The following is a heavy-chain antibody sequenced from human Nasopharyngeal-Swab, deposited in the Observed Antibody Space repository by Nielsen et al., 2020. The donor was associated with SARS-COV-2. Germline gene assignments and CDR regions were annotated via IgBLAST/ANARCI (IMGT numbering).Heavy chain of an antibody. CDR1: GYTFTGFY. Sequence: ASVKVSCKASGYTFTGFYVHWVRQAPGQGLECLGRINPSIGVTIYAQKFQGRVTITRDTSNSTVDMELRRLRSDDTAVYYCVREGDNWEFDSWGQGTLVTVSS. J-gene: IGHJ4*02. CDR3: VREGDNWEFDS. V-gene: IGHV1-2*02. CDR2: INPSIGVT. D-gene: IGHD1-26*01.